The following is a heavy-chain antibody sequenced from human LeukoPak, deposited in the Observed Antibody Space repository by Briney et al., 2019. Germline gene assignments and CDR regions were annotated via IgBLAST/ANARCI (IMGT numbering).Heavy chain of an antibody. CDR2: IYTSGST. CDR1: GGSISSGSYY. Sequence: SETLSLTCTVSGGSISSGSYYWSWIRQPAGTGLEWIGRIYTSGSTNYNPSLKSRVTISVDTSKNQFSPKLSSVTAADTAVYYCARDGALGGGLRFPPNWFDPWGQGTLVTVSS. D-gene: IGHD5-12*01. V-gene: IGHV4-61*02. CDR3: ARDGALGGGLRFPPNWFDP. J-gene: IGHJ5*02.